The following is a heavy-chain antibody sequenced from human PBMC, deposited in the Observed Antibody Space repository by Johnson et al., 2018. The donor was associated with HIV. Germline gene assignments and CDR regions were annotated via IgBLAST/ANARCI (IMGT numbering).Heavy chain of an antibody. CDR1: GFTFSSYA. V-gene: IGHV3-64*01. J-gene: IGHJ1*01. Sequence: VQVLESGGGLVQPGGSLRLSCAASGFTFSSYAMHWVRQAPGKGLEYVSAISSNGGSTYYANSVKGRFTISRDNSKNTLYLQMGSLRAEDMAVYYCALGIMGDNVRGLLGLRWAMWG. D-gene: IGHD1-26*01. CDR3: ALGIMGDNVRGLLGLRWAM. CDR2: ISSNGGST.